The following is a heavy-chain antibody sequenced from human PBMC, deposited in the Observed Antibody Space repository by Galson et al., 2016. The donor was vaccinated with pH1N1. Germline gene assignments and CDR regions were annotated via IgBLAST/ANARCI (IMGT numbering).Heavy chain of an antibody. Sequence: QSGAEVKKPGESLKISCKGSGYSFTTSWIGWVRQMPGKGLEWMGIIYAGDSDTRYSPSFQGHVTISVDKSINTAYLQWSSLEASDTAMYYCAIRHGSETASVWVDYWGQGTLVTVSS. CDR2: IYAGDSDT. CDR3: AIRHGSETASVWVDY. D-gene: IGHD3-16*01. V-gene: IGHV5-51*01. J-gene: IGHJ4*02. CDR1: GYSFTTSW.